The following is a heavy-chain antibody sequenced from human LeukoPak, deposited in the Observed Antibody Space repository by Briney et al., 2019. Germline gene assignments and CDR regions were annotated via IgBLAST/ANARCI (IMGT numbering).Heavy chain of an antibody. D-gene: IGHD1-26*01. Sequence: SETLSVTCTVSGGSISSSSYYWGWIRQPPGKGLEWIGSIYYSGSTYYNPSLKSRVTISVDTSKNQFSLKLSSVTAADTAVYYCARAEPPNYYYYYYMDVWGKGTTVTVSS. V-gene: IGHV4-39*07. J-gene: IGHJ6*03. CDR3: ARAEPPNYYYYYYMDV. CDR2: IYYSGST. CDR1: GGSISSSSYY.